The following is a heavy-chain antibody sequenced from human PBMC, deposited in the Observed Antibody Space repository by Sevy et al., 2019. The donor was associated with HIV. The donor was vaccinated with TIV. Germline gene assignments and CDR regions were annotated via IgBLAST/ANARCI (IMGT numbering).Heavy chain of an antibody. CDR3: ARGPLFSPEYCSGGTCPTIDY. CDR2: VSQSGSD. Sequence: SETLSLTCAVSGVSFSDYYWAWIRQPPGKGLEWIGEVSQSGSDNYNPALRSRVIMSLDTSNNHFSLKLTSVTAADTAVYYCARGPLFSPEYCSGGTCPTIDYWSQGTLVTVSS. V-gene: IGHV4-34*01. J-gene: IGHJ4*02. CDR1: GVSFSDYY. D-gene: IGHD2-15*01.